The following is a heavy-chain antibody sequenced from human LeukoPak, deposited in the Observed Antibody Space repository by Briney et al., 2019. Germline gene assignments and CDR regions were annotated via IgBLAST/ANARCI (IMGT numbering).Heavy chain of an antibody. CDR3: ARAGGYSYGPTPYYYYMDV. CDR1: GYTFTSYY. Sequence: ASVKVSCKASGYTFTSYYMHWVRQAPGQGLEWMGIINPSGGSTSYAQKLQGRVTMTTDTSTSTAYMELRSLRSDDTAVYYCARAGGYSYGPTPYYYYMDVWGKGTTVTVSS. J-gene: IGHJ6*03. V-gene: IGHV1-46*01. D-gene: IGHD5-18*01. CDR2: INPSGGST.